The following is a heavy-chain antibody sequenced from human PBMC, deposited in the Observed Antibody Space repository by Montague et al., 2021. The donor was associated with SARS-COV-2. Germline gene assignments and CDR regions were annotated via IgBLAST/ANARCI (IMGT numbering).Heavy chain of an antibody. CDR3: ARRGYYDSAGYHWHLDL. V-gene: IGHV4-4*09. D-gene: IGHD3-22*01. CDR1: GGSINDHY. CDR2: ISSNGKT. J-gene: IGHJ2*01. Sequence: SETLSLTCTVSGGSINDHYRSWIRQSPGKGLEWIGYISSNGKTNYNPSLKSRVTLSADASRNEFSLKLDSVTAADTAVYFCARRGYYDSAGYHWHLDLWGRGMLVNVSS.